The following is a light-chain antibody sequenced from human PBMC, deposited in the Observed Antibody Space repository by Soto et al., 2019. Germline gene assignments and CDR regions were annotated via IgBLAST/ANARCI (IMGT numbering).Light chain of an antibody. CDR3: CSYAGSSTLV. J-gene: IGLJ2*01. V-gene: IGLV2-23*01. CDR2: EGS. Sequence: QSVLTQPASVSGSPGQSITISCTGTSSDVGSYNLVSWYQQHPGKAPKLMIYEGSKRPSGVSNRFSGSKSGNRASLTISGLQAEDEAGYYCCSYAGSSTLVFGGGTKVTVL. CDR1: SSDVGSYNL.